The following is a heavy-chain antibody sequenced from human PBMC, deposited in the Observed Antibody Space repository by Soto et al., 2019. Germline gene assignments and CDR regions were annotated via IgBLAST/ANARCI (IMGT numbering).Heavy chain of an antibody. CDR1: GFTFSNYA. V-gene: IGHV3-23*01. CDR2: ISGSGGST. CDR3: AKDPRVHYDDSGSSAY. J-gene: IGHJ4*02. D-gene: IGHD3-10*01. Sequence: EVQLLESGGVLVQPGGSLRLSCAASGFTFSNYAMSWVRQAPGKWLEWVSAISGSGGSTYYADSVKGRFTISRDNSNNTLYLQMNSLRAEDTAVYDCAKDPRVHYDDSGSSAYLGQGTLFTVSS.